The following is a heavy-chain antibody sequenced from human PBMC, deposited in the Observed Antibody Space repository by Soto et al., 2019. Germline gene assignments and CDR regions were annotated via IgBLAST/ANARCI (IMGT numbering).Heavy chain of an antibody. CDR3: AREIEENGQVPIPGDY. CDR1: GLTVSSNY. D-gene: IGHD2-8*01. V-gene: IGHV3-53*01. CDR2: IYSGGST. Sequence: PGGSLRLSCAASGLTVSSNYMSWVRQAPGKGLEWVSVIYSGGSTYYADSVKGRFTISRDNSKNTVYLQMNNLRAEDTAVYYCAREIEENGQVPIPGDYWGQGSLVTVSS. J-gene: IGHJ4*02.